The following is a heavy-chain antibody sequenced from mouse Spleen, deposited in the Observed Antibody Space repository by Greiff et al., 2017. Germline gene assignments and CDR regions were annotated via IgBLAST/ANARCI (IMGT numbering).Heavy chain of an antibody. CDR1: GYTFTDYY. CDR2: INPNNGGT. V-gene: IGHV1-26*01. Sequence: EVQLQQSGPELVKPGASVKISCKASGYTFTDYYMNWVKQSHGKSLEWIGDINPNNGGTSYNQKFKGKATLTVDKSSSTAYMELRSLTSEDSAVYYCARRLWWDYWGQGTTLTVSS. J-gene: IGHJ2*01. D-gene: IGHD1-1*02. CDR3: ARRLWWDY.